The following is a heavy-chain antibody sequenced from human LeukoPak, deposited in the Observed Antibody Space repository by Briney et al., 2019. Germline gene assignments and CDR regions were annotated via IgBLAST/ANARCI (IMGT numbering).Heavy chain of an antibody. CDR1: GGSFSGYY. J-gene: IGHJ6*03. V-gene: IGHV4-34*01. D-gene: IGHD2-2*01. CDR2: INHSGST. Sequence: SETLSLTCAVYGGSFSGYYWSWIRQPPGKGLEWIGEINHSGSTHYNPSLKSRVTISVDTSKNQFSLKLSSVTAADTAVYYCGGYCSSTSCRRAGYYYYYMDVWGKGTTVTVSS. CDR3: GGYCSSTSCRRAGYYYYYMDV.